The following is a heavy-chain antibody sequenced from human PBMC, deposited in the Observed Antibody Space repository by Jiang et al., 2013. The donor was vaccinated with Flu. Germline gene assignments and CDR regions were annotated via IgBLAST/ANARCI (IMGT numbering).Heavy chain of an antibody. Sequence: SGAEVKKPGASVKVSCKASGYTFTSYDVNWVRQATGQGLEWMGWMNPNSGNTGYAQKFQGRVTMTRNTSISTAYMELSSLRSEDTAVYYCARVDPDYGDYSSFLDLWGRGTLVTVSS. J-gene: IGHJ2*01. CDR1: GYTFTSYD. CDR2: MNPNSGNT. V-gene: IGHV1-8*01. D-gene: IGHD4-17*01. CDR3: ARVDPDYGDYSSFLDL.